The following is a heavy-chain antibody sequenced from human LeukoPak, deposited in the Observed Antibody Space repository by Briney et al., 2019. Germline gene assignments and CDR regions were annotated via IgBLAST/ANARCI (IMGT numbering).Heavy chain of an antibody. D-gene: IGHD2/OR15-2a*01. Sequence: GGSLRLSCGASGFTFSSYAMDWVRQAPGKGLEWVSAVSGSGGRTYYADSVKGRFTISRDNSKNTLYLQMNNLSAEDTALYTSVQGASTSECGYARDFWGQGTMVTVSS. CDR2: VSGSGGRT. J-gene: IGHJ3*01. CDR1: GFTFSSYA. V-gene: IGHV3-23*01. CDR3: VQGASTSECGYARDF.